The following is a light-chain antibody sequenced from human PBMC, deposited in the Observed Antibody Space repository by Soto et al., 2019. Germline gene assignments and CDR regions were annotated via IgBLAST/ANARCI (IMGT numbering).Light chain of an antibody. J-gene: IGKJ4*01. V-gene: IGKV3-20*01. Sequence: EIVLTQSPATLSLSPGERATLSCRASQSVSTYLAWYQQKPGQAPRLLIYDASNRATGIPARFSGSGSGTDFTLTISRPEPEDFAVYYCQQYGSSPLTFGGGTKVDIK. CDR3: QQYGSSPLT. CDR2: DAS. CDR1: QSVSTY.